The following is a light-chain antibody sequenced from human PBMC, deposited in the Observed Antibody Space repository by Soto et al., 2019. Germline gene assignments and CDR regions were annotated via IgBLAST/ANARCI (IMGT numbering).Light chain of an antibody. CDR2: GAS. CDR1: QTVTNNY. CDR3: QQYGTSSLT. Sequence: EIVLTQSPGTLSLSPGERATLSCRASQTVTNNYLAWYQQKPGQAPRLLIHGASNRATAIPDRFSGSGYGTDFALTISRLEHEDFAVYYCQQYGTSSLTFGQGTRLEIK. J-gene: IGKJ5*01. V-gene: IGKV3-20*01.